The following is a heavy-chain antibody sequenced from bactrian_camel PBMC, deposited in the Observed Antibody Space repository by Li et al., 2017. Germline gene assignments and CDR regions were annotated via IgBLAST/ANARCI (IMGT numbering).Heavy chain of an antibody. CDR1: GFTFSSDY. J-gene: IGHJ4*01. CDR2: IYSATST. V-gene: IGHV3-2*01. Sequence: VQLVESGGGLVQPGGSLRLSCASSGFTFSSDYMSWVRQGQGKDLEWISTIYSATSTWYSDSVKGRFTISQDNAKSTLYLQMNSLKTDDTGVYYCAALCRNPLSDYDVYNYWGQGIQVTVS. CDR3: AALCRNPLSDYDVYNY. D-gene: IGHD4*01.